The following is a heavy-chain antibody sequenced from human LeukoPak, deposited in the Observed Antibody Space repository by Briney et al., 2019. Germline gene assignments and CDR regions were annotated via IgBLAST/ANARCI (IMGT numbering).Heavy chain of an antibody. V-gene: IGHV6-1*01. Sequence: RSQTLSLTCATSGDSVSSNSAAWNWIRQSPSRGLEWLGRTYYRSKWYNDYAVSMRSRVSINPDTSKNQFSLQLNSVTPEDTAVYYCARGYSSGIDYWGQGTLVTVSS. CDR2: TYYRSKWYN. CDR3: ARGYSSGIDY. CDR1: GDSVSSNSAA. D-gene: IGHD6-19*01. J-gene: IGHJ4*02.